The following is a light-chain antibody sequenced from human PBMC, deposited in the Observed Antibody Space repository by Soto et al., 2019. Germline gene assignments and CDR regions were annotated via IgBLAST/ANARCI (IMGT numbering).Light chain of an antibody. CDR1: QSVSSRY. CDR3: QQYDDSLTWT. V-gene: IGKV3-20*01. CDR2: AAS. J-gene: IGKJ1*01. Sequence: IILTQSPGTLSLSPGERATLSCRASQSVSSRYIAWYQQKPGQAPRLLIYAASSRATGLPDRFSGSGSGTDFPLTISRLEPEDFAVYYCQQYDDSLTWTFGQGTKVEIK.